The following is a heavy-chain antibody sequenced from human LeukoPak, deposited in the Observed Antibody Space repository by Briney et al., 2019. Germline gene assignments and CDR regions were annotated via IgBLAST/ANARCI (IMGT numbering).Heavy chain of an antibody. CDR2: IIPILGIA. J-gene: IGHJ4*02. V-gene: IGHV1-69*04. Sequence: SVKVSCKASGGTFSSYAISWVRQAPGQGLEWMGRIIPILGIANYAQKFQGRVTTAYMELSSLRSEDTAAYYCARAHQQSGYGARYWGQGTLVTVSS. CDR1: GGTFSSYA. CDR3: ARAHQQSGYGARY. D-gene: IGHD5-12*01.